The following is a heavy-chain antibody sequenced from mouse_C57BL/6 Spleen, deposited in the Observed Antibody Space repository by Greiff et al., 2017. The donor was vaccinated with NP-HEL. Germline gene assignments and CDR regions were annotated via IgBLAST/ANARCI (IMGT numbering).Heavy chain of an antibody. CDR3: ARSYGNYLYYAMDE. D-gene: IGHD2-1*01. CDR2: IYPRDGST. J-gene: IGHJ4*01. V-gene: IGHV1-78*01. CDR1: GYTFTDHT. Sequence: QVQLQQSDAELVKPGASVKISCKVSGYTFTDHTIHWMKQRPEQGLEWIGYIYPRDGSTKYNEKFKGKATLTADKSSSTDYMQLNRLTSDDSAVNVCARSYGNYLYYAMDEWGQGTSVTVSS.